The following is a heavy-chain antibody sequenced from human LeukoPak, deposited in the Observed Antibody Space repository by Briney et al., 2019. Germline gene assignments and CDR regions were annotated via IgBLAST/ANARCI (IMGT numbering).Heavy chain of an antibody. V-gene: IGHV1-2*02. J-gene: IGHJ6*03. CDR1: GYTFTGYY. D-gene: IGHD2-2*01. CDR2: INPNSGGT. Sequence: ASVKVSCKASGYTFTGYYMHWVRQAPGQGLEWMGWINPNSGGTNYAQKFQGRVTMTRDTSISTAYMELSRLRSDDTAVYYCARDWDYSSTSRWYYYYMDVWGKGTTVTVSS. CDR3: ARDWDYSSTSRWYYYYMDV.